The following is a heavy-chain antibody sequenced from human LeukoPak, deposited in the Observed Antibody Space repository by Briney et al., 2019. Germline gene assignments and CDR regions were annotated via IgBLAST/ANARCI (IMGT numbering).Heavy chain of an antibody. CDR1: GGTFSSYA. CDR2: IIPILGIA. Sequence: SVKVSCKASGGTFSSYAISWVRQAPGQGLEWMGRIIPILGIANYAQKFQGRVTITADKSTSTAYMELSSLRSEDTAVYYCARAVYTSGSYYEGGFDPWGQGTLVTVSS. V-gene: IGHV1-69*04. CDR3: ARAVYTSGSYYEGGFDP. D-gene: IGHD3-10*01. J-gene: IGHJ5*02.